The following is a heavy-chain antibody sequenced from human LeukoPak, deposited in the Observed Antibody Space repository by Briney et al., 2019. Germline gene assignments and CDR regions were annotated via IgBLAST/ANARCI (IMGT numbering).Heavy chain of an antibody. Sequence: ASVKVSCKASGYTFINYYMHWVRQAPGQGLEWMGIINPSGGTTSYAQNFQGRVTMTRDTSTSAVYMELSSLRSEDTAVYYCARDNGGTAMAYYYYYYMDVWGKGTTVTISS. CDR2: INPSGGTT. D-gene: IGHD5-18*01. J-gene: IGHJ6*03. V-gene: IGHV1-46*01. CDR1: GYTFINYY. CDR3: ARDNGGTAMAYYYYYYMDV.